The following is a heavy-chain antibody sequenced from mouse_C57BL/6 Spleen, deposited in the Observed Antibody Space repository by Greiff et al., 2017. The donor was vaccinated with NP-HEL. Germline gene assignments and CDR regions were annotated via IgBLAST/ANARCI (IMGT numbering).Heavy chain of an antibody. D-gene: IGHD1-1*01. Sequence: VHLVESGAELVKPGASVKISCKASGYAFSSYWMNWVKQRPGKGLEWIGQIYPGDGDTNYNGKFKGKATLTADKSSSTAYMQLSSLTSEDSAVYFCARSGTTVVRFYFDYWGQGTTLTVSS. CDR1: GYAFSSYW. J-gene: IGHJ2*01. V-gene: IGHV1-80*01. CDR2: IYPGDGDT. CDR3: ARSGTTVVRFYFDY.